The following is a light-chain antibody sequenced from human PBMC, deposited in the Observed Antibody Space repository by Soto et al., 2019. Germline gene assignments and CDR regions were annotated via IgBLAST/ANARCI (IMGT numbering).Light chain of an antibody. CDR1: QSVPKNY. J-gene: IGKJ1*01. V-gene: IGKV3-20*01. Sequence: EIVLTQSPGTLSLSPGERVTLSCRASQSVPKNYLAWYQHKPGQAPRLLIHGPSSRATGIPDRFSGSGSGTDFTLSISRLEPEDFAVYYCHQYATSPQTFGQGTKVEIK. CDR2: GPS. CDR3: HQYATSPQT.